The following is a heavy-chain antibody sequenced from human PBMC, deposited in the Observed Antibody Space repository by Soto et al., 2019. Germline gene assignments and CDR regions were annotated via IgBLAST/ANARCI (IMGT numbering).Heavy chain of an antibody. J-gene: IGHJ6*02. D-gene: IGHD3-3*01. CDR2: IYYSGST. CDR3: ARDQMEQYYEFWSGYYTGSHGMDV. CDR1: GGSISSGDYY. Sequence: SETLSLTCTVSGGSISSGDYYWSWIRQPPGKGLEWIGYIYYSGSTYYNPSLKSRVTISVDTSKNQFSLKLSSVTAADTAVYYCARDQMEQYYEFWSGYYTGSHGMDVWGQGTTVTVSS. V-gene: IGHV4-30-4*01.